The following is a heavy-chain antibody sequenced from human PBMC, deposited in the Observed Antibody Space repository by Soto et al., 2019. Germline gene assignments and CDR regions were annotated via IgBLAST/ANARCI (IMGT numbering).Heavy chain of an antibody. Sequence: QLQLQESGPGLVKPSETLSLTCTVSGGSISSSSFHWGWIRQPPGKGLEWIGSIYYSGRTYYSPYLKSRVTISEDTSKNQFCLTVSSVTAADTAVDYCARRESAAGTDGCFDPWGQGTMVTVSS. D-gene: IGHD6-13*01. CDR1: GGSISSSSFH. CDR3: ARRESAAGTDGCFDP. J-gene: IGHJ5*02. V-gene: IGHV4-39*01. CDR2: IYYSGRT.